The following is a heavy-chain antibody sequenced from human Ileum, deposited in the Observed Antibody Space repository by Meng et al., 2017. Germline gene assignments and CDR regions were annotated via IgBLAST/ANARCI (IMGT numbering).Heavy chain of an antibody. D-gene: IGHD1-1*01. V-gene: IGHV3-21*01. CDR1: GFTFSSYS. J-gene: IGHJ5*02. CDR2: ISSSSSYI. Sequence: EVQLVESGGDRVKPGGPRRRSCAASGFTFSSYSMNWVRQAPGKGLEWVSSISSSSSYIYYADSLKGRFTISRDNAKNSLYLQMNSLRAEDTAVYYCARERQDNRWFDPWGQGTLVTVSS. CDR3: ARERQDNRWFDP.